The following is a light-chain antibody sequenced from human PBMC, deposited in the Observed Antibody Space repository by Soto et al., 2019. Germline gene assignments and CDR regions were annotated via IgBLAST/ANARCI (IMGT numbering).Light chain of an antibody. CDR2: EGS. CDR1: SSDLGSYNL. CDR3: CSYAGSSTFV. Sequence: HSALPQPASVSGSPGQSITLSCTGTSSDLGSYNLVSWYQQHPGKAPKLMIYEGSKRPSGVSYRFSGSKSGNTASLTISGLQTEDEADYYCCSYAGSSTFVVGTGTKVNVL. J-gene: IGLJ1*01. V-gene: IGLV2-23*01.